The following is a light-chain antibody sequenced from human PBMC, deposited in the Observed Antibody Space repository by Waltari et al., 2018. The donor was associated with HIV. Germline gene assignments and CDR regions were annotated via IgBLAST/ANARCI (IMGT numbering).Light chain of an antibody. Sequence: QSALTQPASVSGSPGQSITISCPGTSSDVGGYNLSPWYQQHPGKAPKLMIYEGSKRPSGVSNRFSGSKSGNTASLTISVLQAEDEADYYCCSYAGSSTYVFGTGTKVTVL. V-gene: IGLV2-23*01. CDR3: CSYAGSSTYV. CDR2: EGS. J-gene: IGLJ1*01. CDR1: SSDVGGYNL.